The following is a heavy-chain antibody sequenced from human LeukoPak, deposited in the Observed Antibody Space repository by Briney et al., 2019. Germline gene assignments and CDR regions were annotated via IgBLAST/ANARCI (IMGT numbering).Heavy chain of an antibody. CDR1: GFTFSSYA. J-gene: IGHJ3*02. CDR3: AKDLTRITMVRGVIRPRGAFDI. D-gene: IGHD3-10*01. V-gene: IGHV3-23*01. Sequence: GGSLRLSCAASGFTFSSYAMSWVRQAPGKGLEWVSAISGSGGSTYYADSVKGRFTISRDNSKNTLYLQMNSLRAEDTAVYYCAKDLTRITMVRGVIRPRGAFDIWGQGTMVTVSS. CDR2: ISGSGGST.